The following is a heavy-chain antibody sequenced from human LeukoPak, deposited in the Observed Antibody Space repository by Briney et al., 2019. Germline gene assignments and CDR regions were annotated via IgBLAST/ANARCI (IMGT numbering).Heavy chain of an antibody. V-gene: IGHV3-30*02. CDR3: AKVVLDYTPAYYYYYMDV. CDR2: IRYDGSNK. CDR1: GFTFSSYG. D-gene: IGHD4-11*01. Sequence: GGSLRLSCAASGFTFSSYGMHWVRQAPGRGLEWVAFIRYDGSNKYYADSVKGRFTISRDNSKNTLYLQMNSLRAEDTAVYYCAKVVLDYTPAYYYYYMDVWGKGTTVTVSS. J-gene: IGHJ6*03.